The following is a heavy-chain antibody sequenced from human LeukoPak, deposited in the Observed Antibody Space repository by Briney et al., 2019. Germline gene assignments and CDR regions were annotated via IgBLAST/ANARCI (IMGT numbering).Heavy chain of an antibody. V-gene: IGHV5-51*01. CDR1: GSRFTSYW. CDR2: IFPADSDT. CDR3: ARQSDYDILTGCPDY. Sequence: GGPLQISCKGSGSRFTSYWIGGGRKLPGKGREGGGIIFPADSDTRYSPSFQRQVTISADKSISTAYLQWSSLKASDTAMYYCARQSDYDILTGCPDYWGRGTLVTVSS. J-gene: IGHJ4*02. D-gene: IGHD3-9*01.